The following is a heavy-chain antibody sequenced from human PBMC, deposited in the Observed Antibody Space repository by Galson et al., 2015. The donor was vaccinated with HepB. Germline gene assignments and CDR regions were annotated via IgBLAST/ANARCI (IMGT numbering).Heavy chain of an antibody. CDR2: IDPSDSYT. CDR3: ARLSPYYYDSSGYYS. J-gene: IGHJ4*02. V-gene: IGHV5-10-1*01. CDR1: GYSFTSYW. D-gene: IGHD3-22*01. Sequence: QSGAEVKKPGESLRISCKGSGYSFTSYWISWVRQMPGKGLEWMGRIDPSDSYTNYSPSFQGHVTISADKSISTAYLQWSSLKASDTATYYCARLSPYYYDSSGYYSWGQGTLVTVSS.